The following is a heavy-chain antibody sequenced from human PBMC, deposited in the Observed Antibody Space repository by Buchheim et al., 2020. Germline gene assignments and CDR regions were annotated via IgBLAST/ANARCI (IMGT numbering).Heavy chain of an antibody. CDR1: GFTFSSYG. CDR3: AKDHTEPPTLVRYFDYGGGMDV. Sequence: QVQLVESGGGVVQPGRSLRLSCAASGFTFSSYGMHWVRQAPGKGLEWMAFIRYDGSNKYYADSVKGRFTISRDNSKNTLYLQMNSLRAEDTAVYYCAKDHTEPPTLVRYFDYGGGMDVWGQGTT. J-gene: IGHJ6*02. CDR2: IRYDGSNK. D-gene: IGHD3-9*01. V-gene: IGHV3-30*02.